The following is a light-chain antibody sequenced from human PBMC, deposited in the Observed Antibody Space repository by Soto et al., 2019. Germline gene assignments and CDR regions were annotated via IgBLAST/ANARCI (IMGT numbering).Light chain of an antibody. V-gene: IGKV1-5*01. J-gene: IGKJ1*01. CDR1: QSISNW. CDR3: HQYNTYPWT. CDR2: DAS. Sequence: DIQMTQSPSTLSASVGDRVTITCRASQSISNWLAWYQQKPGKAPNFLIFDASSLESGVPSRFSGSGSGTEFTLTISSLQSGDFATYYCHQYNTYPWTFGQGTKVEIK.